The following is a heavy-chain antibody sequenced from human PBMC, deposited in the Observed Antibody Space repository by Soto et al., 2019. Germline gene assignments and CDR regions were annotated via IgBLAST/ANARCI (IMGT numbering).Heavy chain of an antibody. CDR2: IVPIFGTA. CDR3: ARDHSSGWYGGVY. V-gene: IGHV1-69*05. D-gene: IGHD6-19*01. CDR1: GGTFSSYA. Sequence: ASVKVSCKASGGTFSSYAISWVRQAPGQGLEWMGGIVPIFGTANYAQKFQGRVTMTTDTSTSTAYMELRSLRSDDTAVYYCARDHSSGWYGGVYWGQGTLVTVSS. J-gene: IGHJ4*02.